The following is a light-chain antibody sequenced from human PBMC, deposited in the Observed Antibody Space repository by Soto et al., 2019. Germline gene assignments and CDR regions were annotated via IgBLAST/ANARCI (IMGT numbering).Light chain of an antibody. CDR3: QQSYHTPYT. CDR1: QSISSY. J-gene: IGKJ2*01. CDR2: AAY. V-gene: IGKV1-39*01. Sequence: DIPMTQSSPSLSASARDRVTITCRASQSISSYLNWYQQKAGRAPKLLIYAAYRLQSGVPSRFGGSGFGRNFSLTITSLQPKDFATYYCQQSYHTPYTFGQGTNLEIK.